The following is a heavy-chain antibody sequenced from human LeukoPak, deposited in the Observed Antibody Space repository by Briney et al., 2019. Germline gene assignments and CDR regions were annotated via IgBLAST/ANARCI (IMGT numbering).Heavy chain of an antibody. CDR3: ARADYYDSSGYYRFDY. CDR1: GYTFTSYY. Sequence: ASVKVSCKASGYTFTSYYMHWVRQAPGQGLEWMGIINPSGGSTSYAQKFQGRVTMTRDTSTSTVYMELSSLRSEDMAVYYCARADYYDSSGYYRFDYWGQGTLVTVSS. J-gene: IGHJ4*02. D-gene: IGHD3-22*01. CDR2: INPSGGST. V-gene: IGHV1-46*01.